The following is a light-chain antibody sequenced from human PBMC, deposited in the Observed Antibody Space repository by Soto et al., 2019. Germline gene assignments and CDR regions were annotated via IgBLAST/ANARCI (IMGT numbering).Light chain of an antibody. J-gene: IGLJ2*01. Sequence: NFMLTQPHSVSGSPGKTVTISCTGSGGSLASNYVQWSQQRPGRAPTTVIYEDNDRPSGVPNRFSGSVDISSNSAFLTISGLTTEDEADYYCQSVDSSDQGFFGGGTKLTVL. CDR3: QSVDSSDQGF. CDR2: EDN. CDR1: GGSLASNY. V-gene: IGLV6-57*02.